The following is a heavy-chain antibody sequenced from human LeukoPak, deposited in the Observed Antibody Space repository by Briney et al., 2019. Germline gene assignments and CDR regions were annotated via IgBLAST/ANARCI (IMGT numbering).Heavy chain of an antibody. D-gene: IGHD6-19*01. CDR1: GGTFSSYA. J-gene: IGHJ4*02. Sequence: GASVKVSCKASGGTFSSYAFSWVRQAPGQGLEWMGGVIPIFGTANYAQKFQGRVTITADESTSTTYMELSRLRSEDTALYYCAREQTRGWPYWGQGTLVTVSA. CDR2: VIPIFGTA. CDR3: AREQTRGWPY. V-gene: IGHV1-69*13.